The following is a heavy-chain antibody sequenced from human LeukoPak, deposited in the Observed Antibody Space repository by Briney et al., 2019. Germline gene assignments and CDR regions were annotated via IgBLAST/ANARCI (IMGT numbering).Heavy chain of an antibody. D-gene: IGHD6-19*01. CDR2: ISPGDSDT. V-gene: IGHV5-51*01. CDR1: GYSFATYW. CDR3: ARRGGSAWYRTLDY. J-gene: IGHJ4*02. Sequence: PGESLKISCKVSGYSFATYWIGWVRPMPGKGLEWMGIISPGDSDTRYSPPFQGQVTISARKSVSTAYLQWSSLKASDTAMYYCARRGGSAWYRTLDYWGQGTLVTVSS.